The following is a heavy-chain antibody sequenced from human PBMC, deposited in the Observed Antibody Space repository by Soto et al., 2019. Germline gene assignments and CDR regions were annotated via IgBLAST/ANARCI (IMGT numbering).Heavy chain of an antibody. CDR1: GYTFTSYG. Sequence: GASVKVSCKASGYTFTSYGISWVRQAPGQGLEWMGWISAYNGNTNYAQKLQGRVTMTTDTSTSTAYMELRSLRSDDTAVYYCARASSTKYCGGDCLSWFDPWGQGTLVTVSS. V-gene: IGHV1-18*04. J-gene: IGHJ5*02. CDR2: ISAYNGNT. CDR3: ARASSTKYCGGDCLSWFDP. D-gene: IGHD2-21*02.